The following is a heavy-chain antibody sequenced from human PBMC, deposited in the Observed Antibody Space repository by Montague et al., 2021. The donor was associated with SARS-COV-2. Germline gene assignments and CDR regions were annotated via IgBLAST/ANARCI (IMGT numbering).Heavy chain of an antibody. D-gene: IGHD3-16*01. CDR2: IDRDGGNI. CDR3: VRDSDWGFDV. V-gene: IGHV3-48*02. Sequence: SLRLSCAASGFNFRIYSMNWVRQAPGKGLEWLSYIDRDGGNIHHADSARGRFVISRDNAKGSLYLQMNGLRDDDTAVYHCVRDSDWGFDVWGQGALVIVSS. J-gene: IGHJ4*02. CDR1: GFNFRIYS.